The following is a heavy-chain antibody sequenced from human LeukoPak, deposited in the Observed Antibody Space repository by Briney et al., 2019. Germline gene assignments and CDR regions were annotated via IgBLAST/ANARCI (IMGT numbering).Heavy chain of an antibody. CDR2: IFPSGGEI. CDR3: AKVYYDSSGSNYFDY. V-gene: IGHV3-23*01. J-gene: IGHJ4*02. Sequence: PGGSLRLSCAASGFTVRSNYMNWVRQAPGKGLEWVSSIFPSGGEIHYADSVRGRFTISRDNSKNTLYLQMNSLRAEDTAVYYCAKVYYDSSGSNYFDYWGQGTLVTVSS. D-gene: IGHD3-22*01. CDR1: GFTVRSNY.